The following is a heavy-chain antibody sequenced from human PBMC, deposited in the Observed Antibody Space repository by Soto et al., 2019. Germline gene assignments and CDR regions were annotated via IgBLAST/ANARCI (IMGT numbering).Heavy chain of an antibody. Sequence: SETLSLTCTVSGGSISSGGYYWSWIRQHPGKGLEWIGYIYYSGGTYYNPSLKSRVTISVDTSKNQFSLKLSSVTAADTAVYYCARGSSSWSLYYFDYWGQGTLVTVSS. V-gene: IGHV4-31*03. CDR1: GGSISSGGYY. CDR3: ARGSSSWSLYYFDY. J-gene: IGHJ4*02. CDR2: IYYSGGT. D-gene: IGHD6-13*01.